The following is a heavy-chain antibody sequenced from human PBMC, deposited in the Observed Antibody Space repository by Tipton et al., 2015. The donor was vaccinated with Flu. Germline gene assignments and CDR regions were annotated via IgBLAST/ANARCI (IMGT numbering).Heavy chain of an antibody. D-gene: IGHD1-26*01. J-gene: IGHJ4*02. V-gene: IGHV4-61*02. CDR1: GGSINNSGYY. Sequence: LVKPTQTLSLTCAVSGGSINNSGYYWSWIRQPADKGLEWMGRVYPSGTTYYISSLKSRVTMSVDTSKNQFSLKLNSVTAADTAVYYCARGGTLGPTHFHYWGQGTLVSVSS. CDR3: ARGGTLGPTHFHY. CDR2: VYPSGTT.